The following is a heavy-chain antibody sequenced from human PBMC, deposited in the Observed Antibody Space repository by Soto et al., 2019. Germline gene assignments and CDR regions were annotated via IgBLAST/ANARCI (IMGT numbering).Heavy chain of an antibody. CDR2: ISYDGSNK. CDR1: GFTFSSYA. CDR3: ARDGPYSYGALFNYYYGMDV. D-gene: IGHD5-18*01. V-gene: IGHV3-30-3*01. Sequence: PGGSLRLSCAASGFTFSSYAIHWVRQAPGKGLEWVTVISYDGSNKYYADSVKGRFTISRDNSKNTLYLQMNSLRAEDTAVYYCARDGPYSYGALFNYYYGMDVCGRGTTVAVAS. J-gene: IGHJ6*02.